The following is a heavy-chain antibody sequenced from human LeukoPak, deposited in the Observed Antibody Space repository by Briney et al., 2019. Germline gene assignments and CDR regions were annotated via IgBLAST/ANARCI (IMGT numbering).Heavy chain of an antibody. CDR2: IYYSGST. J-gene: IGHJ4*02. CDR1: GGSISSYY. Sequence: PSETLSLTCTVSGGSISSYYWSWIRQPPEKGLEWIGYIYYSGSTNYNPSLKSRVTISVDTSKNQFSLKLSSVTAADTAVYYCARTYPMVRGGSFDYWGQGTLVTVSS. V-gene: IGHV4-59*08. CDR3: ARTYPMVRGGSFDY. D-gene: IGHD3-10*01.